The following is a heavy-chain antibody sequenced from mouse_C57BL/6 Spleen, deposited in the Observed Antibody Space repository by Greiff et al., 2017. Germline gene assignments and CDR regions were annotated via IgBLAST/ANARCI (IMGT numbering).Heavy chain of an antibody. D-gene: IGHD2-4*01. V-gene: IGHV1-19*01. J-gene: IGHJ4*01. Sequence: EVQLQQSGPVLVKPGASVKMSCTASGYTFTDYYMNWVKQSHGTSLEWIGVINPYNGGTSYYQKFKGKATLTVDKSSHTFYMERNSVTSEDSAVYYWARETITNRCMDYWGQGTTVTVSS. CDR2: INPYNGGT. CDR1: GYTFTDYY. CDR3: ARETITNRCMDY.